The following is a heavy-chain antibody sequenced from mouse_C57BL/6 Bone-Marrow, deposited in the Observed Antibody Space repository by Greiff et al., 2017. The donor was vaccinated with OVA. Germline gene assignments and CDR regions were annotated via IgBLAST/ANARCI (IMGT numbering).Heavy chain of an antibody. CDR3: ARGDYYGSRDWYFDV. CDR1: GFTFSDYG. V-gene: IGHV5-15*01. J-gene: IGHJ1*03. CDR2: ISNLAYSI. Sequence: DVQLQESGGGLVQPGGSLKLSCAASGFTFSDYGMAWVRQAPRKGPEWVAFISNLAYSIYYADTVTGRFTISRENAKNTLYLEMCSLRSEDTAMYYCARGDYYGSRDWYFDVWGTGTTVTVSS. D-gene: IGHD1-1*01.